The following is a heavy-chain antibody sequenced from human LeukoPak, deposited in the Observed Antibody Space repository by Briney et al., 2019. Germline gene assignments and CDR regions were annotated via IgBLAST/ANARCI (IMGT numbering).Heavy chain of an antibody. CDR2: ISSSGSTI. J-gene: IGHJ4*02. Sequence: PGGSLRLSCAASGFTFSSYEMNWVRQAPGKGLEWVSYISSSGSTIYYADSVKGRFTISRDNAKNSLYLQMNSLRAEDTAVYYCATFPTLVRGAIIEYYFDYWGQGTLVTVSS. CDR1: GFTFSSYE. D-gene: IGHD3-10*01. CDR3: ATFPTLVRGAIIEYYFDY. V-gene: IGHV3-48*03.